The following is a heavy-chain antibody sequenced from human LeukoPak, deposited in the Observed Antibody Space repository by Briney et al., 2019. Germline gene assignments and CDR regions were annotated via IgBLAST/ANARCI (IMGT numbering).Heavy chain of an antibody. CDR1: GFTFDDYG. D-gene: IGHD2-2*01. CDR3: ASTYCSSTSCYVTGYYYYYYMDV. CDR2: INWNGGST. V-gene: IGHV3-20*04. J-gene: IGHJ6*03. Sequence: GGSLRLSCAASGFTFDDYGMSWVRQAPGKGLEWVSGINWNGGSTGYADSVKGRFTISRDNAKNSLYLQMNSLRAEDTAVYYCASTYCSSTSCYVTGYYYYYYMDVWGKGTTVTVSS.